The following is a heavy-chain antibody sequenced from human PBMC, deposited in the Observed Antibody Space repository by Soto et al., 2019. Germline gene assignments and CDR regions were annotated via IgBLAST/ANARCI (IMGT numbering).Heavy chain of an antibody. D-gene: IGHD3-3*01. CDR3: ARLFRDVYKAVEY. CDR2: TSNSAPT. CDR1: GGSISSYH. V-gene: IGHV4-59*08. Sequence: QVQLQESGPGLVKPSETLSLTCTVSGGSISSYHWSWIRQSPGKGLEWIGYTSNSAPTIYNPSLKSRVTISADTSKNQFSLRRSSVTAADTAVYFCARLFRDVYKAVEYWGQGALVTVSS. J-gene: IGHJ4*02.